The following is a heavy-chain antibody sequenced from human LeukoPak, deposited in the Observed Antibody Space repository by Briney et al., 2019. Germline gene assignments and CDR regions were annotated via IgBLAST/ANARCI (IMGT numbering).Heavy chain of an antibody. J-gene: IGHJ4*02. CDR3: ARSIEDYYDSSGFYAY. CDR2: INSEESGR. D-gene: IGHD3-22*01. V-gene: IGHV3-74*01. CDR1: GFTFSTYW. Sequence: GGSLRLSCAASGFTFSTYWMHWVRQIPGKGRVWVSRINSEESGRIYAVSVKGRFTISRDNAKNTLYLQMNSLRAEDTAVYYCARSIEDYYDSSGFYAYWGQGTLVTVSS.